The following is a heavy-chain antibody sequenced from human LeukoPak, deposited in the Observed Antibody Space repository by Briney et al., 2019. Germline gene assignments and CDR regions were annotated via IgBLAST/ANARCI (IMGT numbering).Heavy chain of an antibody. J-gene: IGHJ3*02. D-gene: IGHD3-10*01. CDR2: ISGSGGST. CDR1: GFTFSSYA. V-gene: IGHV3-23*01. CDR3: ARTITMVRGASAFDI. Sequence: PGGSLRLSCAASGFTFSSYAMSWVRQAPGKGLEWVSAISGSGGSTYYADSVKGRFTISRDNAKNSLYLQMNSLRAEDTAVYYCARTITMVRGASAFDIWGQGTMVTVSS.